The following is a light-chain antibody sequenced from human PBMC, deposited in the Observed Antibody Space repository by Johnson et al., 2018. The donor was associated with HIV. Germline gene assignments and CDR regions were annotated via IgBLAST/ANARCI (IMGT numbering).Light chain of an antibody. CDR1: SSNIGNKY. J-gene: IGLJ1*01. V-gene: IGLV1-51*01. Sequence: QSVLTQPPSVSAAPGQKVTISCSGSSSNIGNKYVSWYQQLPGTAPKLLIYDNNKRPSGIPDRFSGSKSGTSATLGITGLQTGDEADYHCGTWDSSLSAAVFGTGTKVTVL. CDR3: GTWDSSLSAAV. CDR2: DNN.